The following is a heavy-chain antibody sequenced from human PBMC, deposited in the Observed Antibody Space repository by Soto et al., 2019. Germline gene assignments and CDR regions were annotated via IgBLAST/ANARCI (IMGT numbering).Heavy chain of an antibody. J-gene: IGHJ6*02. Sequence: SVKVSCKASGGTFSSYAISWVRQAPGQGLEWMGGIIPIFGTANYAQKFQGRVTITADESTSTAYMELSSLRSEDTAVYYCARDHPKGEGSGSYYNYYYYYGMDVWGQGTTVTVSS. V-gene: IGHV1-69*13. D-gene: IGHD3-10*01. CDR2: IIPIFGTA. CDR1: GGTFSSYA. CDR3: ARDHPKGEGSGSYYNYYYYYGMDV.